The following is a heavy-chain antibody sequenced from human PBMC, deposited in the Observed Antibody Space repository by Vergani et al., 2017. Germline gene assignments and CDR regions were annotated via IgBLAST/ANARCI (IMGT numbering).Heavy chain of an antibody. D-gene: IGHD3-22*01. CDR1: GFTFSSYG. V-gene: IGHV3-33*06. CDR2: IWYDGSNK. J-gene: IGHJ4*02. Sequence: QVQLVESGGGVVQPGRSLRLSCAASGFTFSSYGMHWVRQAPGKGLEWVAVIWYDGSNKYYADSVKGRFTISRDISKNTLYLQMNILRAEDTAVYYCAKALPPSGDSSGYYLKPYYFDYWGQGTLVTVSS. CDR3: AKALPPSGDSSGYYLKPYYFDY.